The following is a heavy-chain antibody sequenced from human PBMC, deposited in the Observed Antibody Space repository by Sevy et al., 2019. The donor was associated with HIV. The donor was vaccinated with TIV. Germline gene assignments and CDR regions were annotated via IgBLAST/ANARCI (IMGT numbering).Heavy chain of an antibody. CDR2: IYYSGIT. V-gene: IGHV4-59*01. J-gene: IGHJ6*02. Sequence: SDTLSLTCTVSGDSISSSYWSWIRQPPGKGLEWIGYIYYSGITNHNPSLKSRVTISRDMSKNQFSLKLSSVTAADTAVYYCARGSQYYYYAMDVWGQGTTVTVSS. CDR3: ARGSQYYYYAMDV. CDR1: GDSISSSY.